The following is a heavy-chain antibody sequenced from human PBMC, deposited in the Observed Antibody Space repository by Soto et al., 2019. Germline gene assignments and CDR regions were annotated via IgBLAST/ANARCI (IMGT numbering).Heavy chain of an antibody. Sequence: ASVKVSCKASGYTFTSYGISWVRQAPGQGLEWMGWISAYNGNTNYAQKLQGRVTMTTETSTSTAYMELRSLGSDDTAVYYCASLGGMWENWFDPWGQGTLVTVSS. CDR3: ASLGGMWENWFDP. V-gene: IGHV1-18*01. CDR1: GYTFTSYG. CDR2: ISAYNGNT. J-gene: IGHJ5*02. D-gene: IGHD1-26*01.